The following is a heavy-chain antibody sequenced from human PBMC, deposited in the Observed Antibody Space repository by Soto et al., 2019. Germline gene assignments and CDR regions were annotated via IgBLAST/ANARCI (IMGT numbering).Heavy chain of an antibody. D-gene: IGHD6-13*01. J-gene: IGHJ5*02. CDR1: GYTFTNHW. CDR2: IYPSDSDT. CDR3: ARTPKLYSSSSNWFDP. Sequence: PGESLKISCEASGYTFTNHWIGWVRQMPDKGLEWVGIIYPSDSDTKYSPSFQGQVTISADKSISTAYLQWSSLKASDTAMYYCARTPKLYSSSSNWFDPWGQGTLVTVSS. V-gene: IGHV5-51*01.